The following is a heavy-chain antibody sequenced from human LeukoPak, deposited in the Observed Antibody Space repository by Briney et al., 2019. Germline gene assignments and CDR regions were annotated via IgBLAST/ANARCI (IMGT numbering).Heavy chain of an antibody. CDR1: GFTFSSYS. Sequence: GGSLRLSCAASGFTFSSYSMNWVRQAPGKGLEWVSSISSSSSYIYYADSVKGRFTISRDNAKNSLYLQMNSLRAEDTAVYYCARDRYDSLLGQYYYYYYMDVWGKGTTVTVSS. D-gene: IGHD3-22*01. V-gene: IGHV3-21*01. J-gene: IGHJ6*03. CDR2: ISSSSSYI. CDR3: ARDRYDSLLGQYYYYYYMDV.